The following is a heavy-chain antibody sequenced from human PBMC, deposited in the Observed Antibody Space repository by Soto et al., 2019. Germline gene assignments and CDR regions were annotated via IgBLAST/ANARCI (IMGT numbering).Heavy chain of an antibody. J-gene: IGHJ4*02. V-gene: IGHV3-23*01. CDR2: ISGSGGST. Sequence: LRLSCAASGFTFSSYAMSWVRQAPGKGLEWVSAISGSGGSTYYADSVKGRFTISRDNSKNTLYLQMNSLGAEDTAVYYCAKIDYSNYVDFDYWGQGTLVTVSS. CDR3: AKIDYSNYVDFDY. D-gene: IGHD4-4*01. CDR1: GFTFSSYA.